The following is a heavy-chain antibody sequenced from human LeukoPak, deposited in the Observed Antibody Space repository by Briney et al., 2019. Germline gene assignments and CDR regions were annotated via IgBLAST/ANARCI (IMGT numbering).Heavy chain of an antibody. Sequence: GASVKVSCKTSGYTFSRYGFSWVRQAPGQGLEWIGWIGVFNGNRNYAKSVQGRITLTADTSTNITYMELRSLTSDDTAVYFCGRDWDWHVQFWGQGTLITVSS. V-gene: IGHV1-18*01. CDR2: IGVFNGNR. CDR3: GRDWDWHVQF. CDR1: GYTFSRYG. D-gene: IGHD1-26*01. J-gene: IGHJ4*02.